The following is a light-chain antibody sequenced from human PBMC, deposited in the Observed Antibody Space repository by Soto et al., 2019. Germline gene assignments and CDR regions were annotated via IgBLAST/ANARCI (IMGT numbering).Light chain of an antibody. V-gene: IGKV1-5*01. Sequence: DIQMTQSPSTLPASVGDRVTITCRASQSISNWLAFYQQKPGTAPKVLIYHASNLQSGVPSRFSGSGSGTEFTLTISSLQPDDFATYYCQHYNSYSEAFGQGTKVDIK. CDR2: HAS. CDR1: QSISNW. J-gene: IGKJ1*01. CDR3: QHYNSYSEA.